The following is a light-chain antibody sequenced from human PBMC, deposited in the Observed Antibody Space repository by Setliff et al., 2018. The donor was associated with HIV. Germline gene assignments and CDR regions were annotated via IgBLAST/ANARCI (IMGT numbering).Light chain of an antibody. CDR2: DVS. V-gene: IGLV2-11*01. CDR3: SSYAGSDIYV. Sequence: QSVLTQPRSVSGSPGQSVTISCTGTSSDVGGYNFVSWYQQHPGKAPKLIIFDVSKRPSGVPARFSGSKSGNTASLTISGLQAEDEADYYCSSYAGSDIYVFGTGTKVTVL. CDR1: SSDVGGYNF. J-gene: IGLJ1*01.